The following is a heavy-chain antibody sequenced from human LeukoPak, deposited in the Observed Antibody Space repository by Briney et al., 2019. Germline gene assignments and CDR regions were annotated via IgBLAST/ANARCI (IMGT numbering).Heavy chain of an antibody. CDR2: TSSDLNVK. J-gene: IGHJ4*02. Sequence: TGGSLSLSCAASGFTFRNYVIHWVRQAPGQGLEWVAVTSSDLNVKLYADSVKGRFTISRDNSRSNLYLQMNSLRPEDTAIYYCAREGYYGSGSPPSLYFDYWGQGTLVTVSS. CDR3: AREGYYGSGSPPSLYFDY. CDR1: GFTFRNYV. V-gene: IGHV3-30-3*01. D-gene: IGHD3-10*01.